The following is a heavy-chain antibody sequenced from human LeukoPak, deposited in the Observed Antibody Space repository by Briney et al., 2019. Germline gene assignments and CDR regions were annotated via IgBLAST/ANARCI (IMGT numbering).Heavy chain of an antibody. CDR1: GYTFSSNG. J-gene: IGHJ3*02. Sequence: XSVKVSCKASGYTFSSNGISWVRQAPGQGLEWMGWISAYNGNTNYAQKFQGRVTMTTDTSTSTAYMELRSLRSDDTAVYYCARHKPYGSGSFDTFDTWGQGTMVTVSS. CDR2: ISAYNGNT. V-gene: IGHV1-18*01. D-gene: IGHD3-10*01. CDR3: ARHKPYGSGSFDTFDT.